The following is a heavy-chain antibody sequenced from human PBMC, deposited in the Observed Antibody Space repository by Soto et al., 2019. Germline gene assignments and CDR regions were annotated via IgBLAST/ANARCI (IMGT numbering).Heavy chain of an antibody. V-gene: IGHV4-30-4*01. J-gene: IGHJ3*01. D-gene: IGHD2-15*01. CDR3: AREVIAATPGAEAFDL. CDR1: GGSISSANYF. Sequence: QVQLQESGPGLVKPSQTLSLTCTVSGGSISSANYFWSWVRQPPGKGLEWIGYILYSGSAYYNPSLKSRVTISVDTSKNQFFLKLNSVTAADTAVYYCAREVIAATPGAEAFDLWGQGTMLTVSS. CDR2: ILYSGSA.